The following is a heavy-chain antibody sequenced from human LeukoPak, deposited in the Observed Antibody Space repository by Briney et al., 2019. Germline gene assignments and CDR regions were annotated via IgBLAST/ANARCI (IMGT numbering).Heavy chain of an antibody. CDR2: IYYSGST. Sequence: SETLSLTCTVSGGSISPYYWSWIRQPPGKGLEWIGYIYYSGSTNYSPSLKSRVTISLDTSKNQFSLKLTSVTAADTAVYYCARVWGIAARPDAFDIWGQGTMVTVSS. CDR3: ARVWGIAARPDAFDI. D-gene: IGHD6-6*01. V-gene: IGHV4-59*01. J-gene: IGHJ3*02. CDR1: GGSISPYY.